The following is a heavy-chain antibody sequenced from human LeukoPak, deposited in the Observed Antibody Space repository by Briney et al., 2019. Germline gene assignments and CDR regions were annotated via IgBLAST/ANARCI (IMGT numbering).Heavy chain of an antibody. CDR1: GFPFSNYW. J-gene: IGHJ3*02. CDR3: ARPSGDGWGDTFDI. D-gene: IGHD3-10*01. V-gene: IGHV3-74*01. CDR2: VISDGSTT. Sequence: PGGSLRLSCAASGFPFSNYWMHWVRQAPGKGLVWVSRVISDGSTTNYADSVKGRFTISRDNAENTLYMRMNSLRPEDTAVYYCARPSGDGWGDTFDIWGQGTMVTVSS.